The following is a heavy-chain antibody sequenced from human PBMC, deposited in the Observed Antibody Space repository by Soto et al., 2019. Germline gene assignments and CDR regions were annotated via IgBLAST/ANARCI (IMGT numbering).Heavy chain of an antibody. CDR3: PTERDY. CDR1: GLNFSGSA. Sequence: EVQLVESGGGLVQIGGSLKLSCATSGLNFSGSAIHWARQASGKGLEWVSRIRSRPHNYATTYAASVEGRFTISRDDSKNTVYLQMNGLRTEDTAVYYCPTERDYWGRGTLVTVSS. J-gene: IGHJ4*02. CDR2: IRSRPHNYAT. V-gene: IGHV3-73*02.